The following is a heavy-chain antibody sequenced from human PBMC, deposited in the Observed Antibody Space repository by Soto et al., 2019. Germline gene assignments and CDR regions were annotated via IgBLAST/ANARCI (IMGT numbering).Heavy chain of an antibody. CDR2: IYYSGST. V-gene: IGHV4-39*01. Sequence: QLQLQESGPGLVKPSETLSLTCTVSGGSISSSSYYWGWIRQPPGKGLEWIGSIYYSGSTYYNPSLKSRVTISVDTSKNQFSLKLSSVTAADTAVYYCARRSSIVVVAATSNWFEPWGQGTLVTVSS. CDR3: ARRSSIVVVAATSNWFEP. J-gene: IGHJ5*02. CDR1: GGSISSSSYY. D-gene: IGHD2-15*01.